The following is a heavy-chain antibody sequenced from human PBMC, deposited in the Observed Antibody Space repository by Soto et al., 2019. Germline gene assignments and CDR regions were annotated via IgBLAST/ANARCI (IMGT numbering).Heavy chain of an antibody. CDR3: ARDDDGARNVMDV. V-gene: IGHV3-33*01. CDR2: IWSHGNNK. Sequence: QVQLVESGGGAVQPGRSLRLSCAASGFTFSSYGMHWVRQAPGKGLEWLAVIWSHGNNKIHADSVKGRFTISRDNSENTLYLQMSSLRAEDTAVYYCARDDDGARNVMDVWGQGTTVTVSS. D-gene: IGHD4-17*01. J-gene: IGHJ6*02. CDR1: GFTFSSYG.